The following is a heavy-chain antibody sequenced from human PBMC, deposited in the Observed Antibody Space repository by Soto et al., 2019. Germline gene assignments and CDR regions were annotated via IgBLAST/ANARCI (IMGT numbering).Heavy chain of an antibody. D-gene: IGHD3-22*01. Sequence: QVQLVQSGAEVKKPGSSVKLSCKASGDSFNTFAVTWVRQAPGQGLEWMGGIIPNCDTPNYAQKFQGRVTIIADKSTSTPYMALSSLRSEDTAVYYCARPYYDSSGYYLWYFDYWGQGTLVTVSS. V-gene: IGHV1-69*06. CDR2: IIPNCDTP. CDR3: ARPYYDSSGYYLWYFDY. J-gene: IGHJ4*02. CDR1: GDSFNTFA.